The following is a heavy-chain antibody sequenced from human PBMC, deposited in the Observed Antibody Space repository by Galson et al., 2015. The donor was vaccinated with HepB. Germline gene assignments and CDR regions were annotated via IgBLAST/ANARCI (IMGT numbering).Heavy chain of an antibody. CDR3: ARFLIVTTF. V-gene: IGHV3-7*03. D-gene: IGHD5-12*01. CDR2: IKQDGSEK. Sequence: SLRLSCAASGFIFSSYWMSWVRQAPGKGLEWVATIKQDGSEKYYVDSVKGRFTISRDNAKNSLYLQMNSLRAEDTAVYYCARFLIVTTFWGQGVLVTVSS. CDR1: GFIFSSYW. J-gene: IGHJ4*02.